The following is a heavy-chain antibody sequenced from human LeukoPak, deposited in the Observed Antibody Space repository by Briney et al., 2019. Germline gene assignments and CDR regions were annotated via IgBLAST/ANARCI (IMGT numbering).Heavy chain of an antibody. V-gene: IGHV3-7*01. CDR2: IKQDGSEK. CDR3: ARDPRLFYDSSGYYPDY. J-gene: IGHJ4*02. D-gene: IGHD3-22*01. Sequence: PGGSLRLSCAASGFTFSTYWMSWVRQAPGKGLEWVANIKQDGSEKYYVDSVKGRLTISRDNAKNSLYLQMNSLRAEDTAVYYCARDPRLFYDSSGYYPDYWGQGTLVTVSS. CDR1: GFTFSTYW.